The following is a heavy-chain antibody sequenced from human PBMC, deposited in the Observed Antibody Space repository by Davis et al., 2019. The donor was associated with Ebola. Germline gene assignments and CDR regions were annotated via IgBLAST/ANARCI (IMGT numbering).Heavy chain of an antibody. CDR2: IDQDGSEK. J-gene: IGHJ4*02. CDR3: ARGRIVPSAIHFDN. V-gene: IGHV3-7*01. CDR1: GFTFSDYW. D-gene: IGHD2-2*02. Sequence: GESLKISCAASGFTFSDYWMSWVRQAPGKGLEWVANIDQDGSEKYYVDSVKGRFTISRDNSKNTMYLEMNSLRAEDTAIYFCARGRIVPSAIHFDNWGQGTLVTVSS.